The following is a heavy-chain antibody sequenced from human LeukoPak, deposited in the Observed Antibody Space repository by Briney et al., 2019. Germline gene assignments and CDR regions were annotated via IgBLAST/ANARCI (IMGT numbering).Heavy chain of an antibody. V-gene: IGHV3-7*03. CDR1: GFTFSTYW. J-gene: IGHJ6*02. Sequence: PGGSLRLSCAASGFTFSTYWMTWVRQAPGKGLEGVANIKQDESEKYYVDSVKGRCTISRDNAKSSLFLQMNSLRVEDTAVYYCVRAMDVWGQGTTVTVSS. CDR3: VRAMDV. CDR2: IKQDESEK.